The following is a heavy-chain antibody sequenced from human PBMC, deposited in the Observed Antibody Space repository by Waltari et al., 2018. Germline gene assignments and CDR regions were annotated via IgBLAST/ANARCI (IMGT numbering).Heavy chain of an antibody. J-gene: IGHJ4*02. D-gene: IGHD6-6*01. Sequence: QVQLQESGPGLVKPSETLSLTCTVSGGSISSYYWSWIRQPPGKGLEWIGSIYSSGRTNYTPSLKSRVTISVDTSKNQFSLKLSSVTAADTAVYYCARHGFYSSSPYFDYWGQGTLVTVSS. CDR1: GGSISSYY. CDR3: ARHGFYSSSPYFDY. CDR2: IYSSGRT. V-gene: IGHV4-59*08.